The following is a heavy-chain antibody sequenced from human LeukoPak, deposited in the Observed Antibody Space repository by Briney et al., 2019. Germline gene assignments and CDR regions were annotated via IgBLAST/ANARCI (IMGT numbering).Heavy chain of an antibody. CDR2: IRYDGSNK. V-gene: IGHV3-30*02. CDR1: GFTFSSYG. CDR3: AKDPYYGPLEIGLYMDV. J-gene: IGHJ6*03. Sequence: VGGLRLSCAASGFTFSSYGMHWVRQAPGKGLEWVAFIRYDGSNKYYADSVKGRLAISRDNSKNTLYLQMNSLRAEDTAVYYCAKDPYYGPLEIGLYMDVWGKGTTVTISS. D-gene: IGHD3-10*01.